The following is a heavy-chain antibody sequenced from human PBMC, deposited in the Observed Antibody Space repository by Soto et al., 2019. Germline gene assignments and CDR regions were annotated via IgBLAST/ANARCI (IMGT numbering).Heavy chain of an antibody. CDR3: ARGPRGYVYYHGMDV. Sequence: SETLSLTCTFSGFSSSSYYVSWIRQSAGKGLEWIGRIDTSGTTNYNPSLKSRVTMSVDASKNHFSLNLSSVTAADTAVYYCARGPRGYVYYHGMDVWGQGTTVNVSS. J-gene: IGHJ6*02. CDR1: GFSSSSYY. CDR2: IDTSGTT. D-gene: IGHD3-10*01. V-gene: IGHV4-4*07.